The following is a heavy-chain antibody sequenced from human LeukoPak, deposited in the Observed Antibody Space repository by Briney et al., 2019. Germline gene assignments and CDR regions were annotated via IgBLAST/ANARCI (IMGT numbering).Heavy chain of an antibody. CDR1: GGSISSYY. J-gene: IGHJ5*02. V-gene: IGHV4-59*01. Sequence: SETLSLTCTVSGGSISSYYWSWIRQPPGKGLEWIGDIYYSGSTNYNPSLKSRVPISVDTSKNQFSLKLSSVTAADAAVYYCARGAPIAVARNWFDPWGQGTLVTVSS. D-gene: IGHD6-19*01. CDR3: ARGAPIAVARNWFDP. CDR2: IYYSGST.